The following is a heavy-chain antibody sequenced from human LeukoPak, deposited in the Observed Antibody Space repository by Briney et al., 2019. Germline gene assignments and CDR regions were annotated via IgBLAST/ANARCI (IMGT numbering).Heavy chain of an antibody. CDR1: GYTFTSYY. J-gene: IGHJ4*02. V-gene: IGHV1-46*03. CDR2: INPSGGST. D-gene: IGHD3-22*01. Sequence: ASVKVSCKASGYTFTSYYMHWVRQAPGQGLEWMGIINPSGGSTSYAQKFQGRVTMTRDTSTSTVYMELSSLRSGDTAVYYCARDRVDDSSGFPFDYWGQGTLVTVSS. CDR3: ARDRVDDSSGFPFDY.